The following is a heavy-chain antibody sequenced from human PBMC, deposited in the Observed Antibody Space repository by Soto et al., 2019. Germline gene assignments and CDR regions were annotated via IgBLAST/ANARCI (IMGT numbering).Heavy chain of an antibody. CDR2: ISSSSSTI. D-gene: IGHD2-2*01. CDR1: GFTFSSYS. J-gene: IGHJ6*02. V-gene: IGHV3-48*02. CDR3: ARDFGDIVVVPAADSEGYYYYYGMDV. Sequence: EVQLVESGGGLVQPGGSLRLSCAASGFTFSSYSMNWVRQAPGKGLEWVSYISSSSSTIYYADSVKGRFTIYRDNAKNALYLQMNRLRDEDTAVYYCARDFGDIVVVPAADSEGYYYYYGMDVWGQGTTVTVSS.